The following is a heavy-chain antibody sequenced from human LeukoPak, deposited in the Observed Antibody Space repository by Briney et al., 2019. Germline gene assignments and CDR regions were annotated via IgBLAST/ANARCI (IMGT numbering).Heavy chain of an antibody. Sequence: GGSLRLSCAASGFTFSSYSMNWVRQAPGKGLEWVSSISSSSSYIYYADSVKGRFTISRDNAKNSLYLQMSSLRADDTALYYCAKDTDQYYYDSSGYYHDAFDIWGQGTMVTVSS. D-gene: IGHD3-22*01. V-gene: IGHV3-21*04. J-gene: IGHJ3*02. CDR1: GFTFSSYS. CDR3: AKDTDQYYYDSSGYYHDAFDI. CDR2: ISSSSSYI.